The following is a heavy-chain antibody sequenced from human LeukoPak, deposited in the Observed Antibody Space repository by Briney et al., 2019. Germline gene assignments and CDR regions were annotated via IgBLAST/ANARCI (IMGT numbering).Heavy chain of an antibody. Sequence: SETLSLTCTVSGGSISSGGYYWSWIRQHPGKGLEWIGYIYYSRSTYYNPSLKSRVTISVDTSKNQFSLKLSSVTAPDTAVYYCAREVCSSTSCYLFSYYYYYMDVWGKGTPVTVSS. D-gene: IGHD2-2*01. CDR3: AREVCSSTSCYLFSYYYYYMDV. V-gene: IGHV4-31*03. CDR1: GGSISSGGYY. CDR2: IYYSRST. J-gene: IGHJ6*03.